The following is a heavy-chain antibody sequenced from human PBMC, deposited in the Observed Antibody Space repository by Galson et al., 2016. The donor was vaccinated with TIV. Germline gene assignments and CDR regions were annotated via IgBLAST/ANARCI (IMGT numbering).Heavy chain of an antibody. CDR1: GDSVSSNSAA. Sequence: CAISGDSVSSNSAAWNWIRQSPSRGLEWLGRTYYRSKWYNDYAASVKSRITINPDTSKNQFSLQLNSVTPEDTAVYYCARASSSLLITVHLDYWGQGTLVTVSS. J-gene: IGHJ4*02. D-gene: IGHD6-13*01. V-gene: IGHV6-1*01. CDR2: TYYRSKWYN. CDR3: ARASSSLLITVHLDY.